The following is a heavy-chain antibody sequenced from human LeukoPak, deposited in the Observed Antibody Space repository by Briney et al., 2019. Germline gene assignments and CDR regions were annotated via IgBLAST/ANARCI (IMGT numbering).Heavy chain of an antibody. CDR3: VKDIRRSGLLGGAFDI. CDR2: ISWNSGNI. CDR1: GFTFDDYA. J-gene: IGHJ3*02. Sequence: GRSLRLSCAASGFTFDDYAMHWVRQAPGKGLEWVSGISWNSGNIDYADSVKGRFTISRDNAKSSLYLQMNSLRAEDTALYYCVKDIRRSGLLGGAFDIWGQGTMVIVSS. D-gene: IGHD3-16*01. V-gene: IGHV3-9*01.